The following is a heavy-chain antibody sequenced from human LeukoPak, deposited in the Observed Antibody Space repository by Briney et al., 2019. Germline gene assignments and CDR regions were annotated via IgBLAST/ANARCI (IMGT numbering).Heavy chain of an antibody. Sequence: PSETLSLTCAVSGYSISSGYYWGWIRQPPGKGLEWIGSIYHSGSTYYNPSLKSRVTISVDTSKNQFSLKLSSVTAADTAVYYCARDKWELLRGHYFDYWGQGTLVTVSS. J-gene: IGHJ4*02. D-gene: IGHD1-26*01. V-gene: IGHV4-38-2*02. CDR2: IYHSGST. CDR1: GYSISSGYY. CDR3: ARDKWELLRGHYFDY.